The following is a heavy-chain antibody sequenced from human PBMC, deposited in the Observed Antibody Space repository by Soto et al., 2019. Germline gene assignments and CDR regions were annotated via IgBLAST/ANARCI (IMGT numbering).Heavy chain of an antibody. V-gene: IGHV1-69*06. Sequence: ASVKVSCKASGGTFSSYAISWVRQAPGQGLEWMGGIIPIFGTANYAQKFQGRVTITADKSTSTAYMELSSLRSEDTAVYYCAPPIAAPPSYFDYWGQGTLVTVYS. CDR1: GGTFSSYA. D-gene: IGHD6-6*01. CDR2: IIPIFGTA. CDR3: APPIAAPPSYFDY. J-gene: IGHJ4*02.